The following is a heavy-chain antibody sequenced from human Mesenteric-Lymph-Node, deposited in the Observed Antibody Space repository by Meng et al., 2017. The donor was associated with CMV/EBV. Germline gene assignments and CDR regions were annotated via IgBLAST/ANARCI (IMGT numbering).Heavy chain of an antibody. CDR3: ARAESYYFDY. Sequence: SETLSLTCAVYGGSFSGYYWSWIRQPPGKGLEWIGEINHSGSTNYNPSLKSRVTISVDTSKNQFSLKLSSVTAADTAVYYCARAESYYFDYWGQGTLVTVSS. J-gene: IGHJ4*02. CDR2: INHSGST. V-gene: IGHV4-34*01. CDR1: GGSFSGYY.